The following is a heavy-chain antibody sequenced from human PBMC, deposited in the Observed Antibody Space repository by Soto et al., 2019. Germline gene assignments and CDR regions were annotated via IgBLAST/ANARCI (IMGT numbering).Heavy chain of an antibody. CDR3: ARMVCSTSCYGSIYSYYGMDV. J-gene: IGHJ6*02. CDR1: GYTFTSYY. Sequence: ASVKVSCKACGYTFTSYYMHWVRQAPGQGLEWMGIINPSGGSTSYAQKFQGRVTMTRDTSTSTVYMELSSLRSEDTAVYYCARMVCSTSCYGSIYSYYGMDVLGQRTTVTGSS. V-gene: IGHV1-46*01. CDR2: INPSGGST. D-gene: IGHD2-2*01.